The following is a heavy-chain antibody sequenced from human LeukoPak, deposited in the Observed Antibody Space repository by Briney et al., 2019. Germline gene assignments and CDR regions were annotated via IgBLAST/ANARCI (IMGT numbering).Heavy chain of an antibody. CDR1: GFTFSSYW. J-gene: IGHJ4*02. V-gene: IGHV3-7*01. CDR2: IKQDGTEK. CDR3: TRVGVGGY. D-gene: IGHD3-16*01. Sequence: GGSLRLSCAASGFTFSSYWMNWVRQAPGKGLEWVANIKQDGTEKYYVDSVRGRFTISRDNAKDSLFLQMNSLRADDTAMYFCTRVGVGGYWGQGTLVTVSS.